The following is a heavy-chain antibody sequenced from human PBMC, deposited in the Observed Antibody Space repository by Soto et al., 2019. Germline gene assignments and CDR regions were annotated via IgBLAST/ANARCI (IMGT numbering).Heavy chain of an antibody. V-gene: IGHV4-34*01. Sequence: PSETLSLTCSIYSGSFSGYYWSWIRQPPGKGLEWIGEISQSGNTNYSPSLKSRVSISIDTSMKQFSLNLASVSAADTAVYYCARAPKVRASSQTRADFWGEGTRFTVSP. CDR2: ISQSGNT. J-gene: IGHJ4*02. D-gene: IGHD6-6*01. CDR1: SGSFSGYY. CDR3: ARAPKVRASSQTRADF.